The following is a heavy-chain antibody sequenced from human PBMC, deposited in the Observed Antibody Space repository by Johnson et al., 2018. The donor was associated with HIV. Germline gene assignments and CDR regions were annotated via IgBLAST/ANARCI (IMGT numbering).Heavy chain of an antibody. D-gene: IGHD1-14*01. Sequence: QVQLVESGGGVVQPGRSLRLSCAASGFTFSSYAMHWVRQAPGKGLEWVAVISYDGSNKYYADSVKGRFTISRDNSKNTLYLQMNSLRAEDTAVYYCATRDPTYRPGAFDIWGQGTMVCVSS. J-gene: IGHJ3*02. CDR3: ATRDPTYRPGAFDI. CDR2: ISYDGSNK. CDR1: GFTFSSYA. V-gene: IGHV3-30-3*01.